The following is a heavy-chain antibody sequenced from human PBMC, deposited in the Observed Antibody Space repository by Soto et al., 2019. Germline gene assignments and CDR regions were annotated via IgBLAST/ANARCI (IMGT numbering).Heavy chain of an antibody. V-gene: IGHV1-69*13. CDR2: IIPTFGTA. CDR1: GGTFSSYA. J-gene: IGHJ6*02. D-gene: IGHD3-22*01. Sequence: GASVKVSCKASGGTFSSYAISWVRQAPGQRLEWMGGIIPTFGTANYAQKFQGRVTITADESASTAYMELSSLRSEDTAVYYCATNLSIVVVLHRPRPSYGMDVWGQGTTVTVSS. CDR3: ATNLSIVVVLHRPRPSYGMDV.